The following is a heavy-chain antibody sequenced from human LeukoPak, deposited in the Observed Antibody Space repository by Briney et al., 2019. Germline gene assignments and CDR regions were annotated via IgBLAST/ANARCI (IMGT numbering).Heavy chain of an antibody. CDR2: ISGSGGTT. D-gene: IGHD3-10*01. Sequence: GGSLRLSCAASGFTFSGYAMNWVRQAPGKGLEWVSTISGSGGTTYYTGSVEGRFTISRDNSKNTFSLLMNSLTAEDTAVYYCAKASAVRGVIPTYCFDYWGQGILVTVSS. CDR1: GFTFSGYA. V-gene: IGHV3-23*01. CDR3: AKASAVRGVIPTYCFDY. J-gene: IGHJ4*02.